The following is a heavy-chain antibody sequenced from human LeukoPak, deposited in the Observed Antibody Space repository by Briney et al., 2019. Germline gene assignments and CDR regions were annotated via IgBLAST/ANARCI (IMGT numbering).Heavy chain of an antibody. CDR3: ARGYSCGWIRTWFDP. V-gene: IGHV1-18*01. CDR2: ISAYNGNT. CDR1: GYTFTSYG. Sequence: ASVKVSCKASGYTFTSYGISRVRQAPGQGVEWMGWISAYNGNTNYAQKLQGRVTMTTGTPPSTAYMELRSLRSDGTAVYYCARGYSCGWIRTWFDPWGQGTLVTVSS. J-gene: IGHJ5*02. D-gene: IGHD6-19*01.